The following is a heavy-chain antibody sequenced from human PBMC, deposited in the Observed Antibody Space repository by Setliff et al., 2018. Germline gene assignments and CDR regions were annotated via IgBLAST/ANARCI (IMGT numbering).Heavy chain of an antibody. J-gene: IGHJ5*02. CDR3: ARAPWGDDYDSLYTWFDP. V-gene: IGHV1-46*01. CDR2: VNPSGGKT. Sequence: ASVKVSCKASGYSFTDYYMHWVRQVPGRGLEWMGIVNPSGGKTTLSQKFQGRVSMTADASTATVYMELHSLTSEDTAIYYCARAPWGDDYDSLYTWFDPWGQGSLVTVSS. CDR1: GYSFTDYY. D-gene: IGHD3-22*01.